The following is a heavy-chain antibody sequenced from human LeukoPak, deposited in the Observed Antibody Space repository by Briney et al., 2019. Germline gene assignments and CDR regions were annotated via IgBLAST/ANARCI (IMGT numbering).Heavy chain of an antibody. J-gene: IGHJ4*02. Sequence: SETLSLTCTISGGSISNYYWSWIRQPAGKGLEWIGRIYASGSTNYNPSLKSRVTMSVDTSKNQFSLKLSSVTAADTAVYYCARDNGLGATVGDYWGQGTLVTVSS. CDR3: ARDNGLGATVGDY. CDR2: IYASGST. V-gene: IGHV4-4*07. CDR1: GGSISNYY. D-gene: IGHD1-26*01.